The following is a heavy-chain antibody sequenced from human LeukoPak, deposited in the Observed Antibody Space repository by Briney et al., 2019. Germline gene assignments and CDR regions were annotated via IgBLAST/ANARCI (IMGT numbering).Heavy chain of an antibody. CDR2: IIPIFGTA. V-gene: IGHV1-69*01. CDR1: GGTFSSYA. Sequence: TVKVSCKASGGTFSSYAISWVRQAPGQGLEWMGGIIPIFGTANYAQKFQGRVTITADESTSTAYMELRSLRSDDTAVYYCARGQKYTSGYTVTELGSRYFDYWGQGTLVTVSS. CDR3: ARGQKYTSGYTVTELGSRYFDY. D-gene: IGHD5-18*01. J-gene: IGHJ4*02.